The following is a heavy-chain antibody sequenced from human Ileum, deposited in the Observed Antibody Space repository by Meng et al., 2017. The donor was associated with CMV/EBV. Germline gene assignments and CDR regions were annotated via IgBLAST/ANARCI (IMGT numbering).Heavy chain of an antibody. D-gene: IGHD6-19*01. J-gene: IGHJ5*02. Sequence: QGQLGQSGDEVKKPGASVKVSCKGAGDTFNAYHVHWVRQAPGQGLEWMGWINPNSGGTKYAQKLRGRVTLTRDTSISTVYMDLTTITSDDTAVYYCARPYTSGWSNWFDPWGQGTLVTVSS. V-gene: IGHV1-2*02. CDR1: GDTFNAYH. CDR2: INPNSGGT. CDR3: ARPYTSGWSNWFDP.